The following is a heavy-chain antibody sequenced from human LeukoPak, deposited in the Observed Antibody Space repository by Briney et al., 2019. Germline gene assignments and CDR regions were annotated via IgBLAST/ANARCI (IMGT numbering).Heavy chain of an antibody. D-gene: IGHD5-12*01. CDR1: GFTFSSYR. CDR3: TRGGGGGYDPHRFDY. V-gene: IGHV3-49*04. J-gene: IGHJ4*02. CDR2: IRSKAYGGTT. Sequence: GGSLRLSCAASGFTFSSYRMNWVRQAPGKGLEWVGFIRSKAYGGTTEYAASVKGRFTISRDDSKSIAYLQMNSLKTEDTAVYYCTRGGGGGYDPHRFDYWGQGTLVTVSS.